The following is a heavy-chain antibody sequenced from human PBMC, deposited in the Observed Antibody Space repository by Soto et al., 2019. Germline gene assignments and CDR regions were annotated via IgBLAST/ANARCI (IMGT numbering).Heavy chain of an antibody. CDR1: GGSIISGDYY. CDR3: ARAEGEQWLVLFNY. J-gene: IGHJ4*02. Sequence: SETLSLTCTVSGGSIISGDYYWSWIRQPPGKGLGWIGYIYYSGTTYYNPSLKSRVTISLDTSKNQFSLKLNSVTAADTAVYYCARAEGEQWLVLFNYWGQGTLVTVSS. D-gene: IGHD6-19*01. V-gene: IGHV4-30-4*01. CDR2: IYYSGTT.